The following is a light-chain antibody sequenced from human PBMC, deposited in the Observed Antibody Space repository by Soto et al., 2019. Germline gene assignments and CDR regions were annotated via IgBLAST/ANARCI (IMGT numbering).Light chain of an antibody. CDR2: ERS. J-gene: IGLJ1*01. CDR3: CSYAGSSTYV. CDR1: RSDGGSYNL. V-gene: IGLV2-23*01. Sequence: QTPLTQPASVAGSPGQAITISCTGTRSDGGSYNLVSWYQQHPGKAPNLMIYERSKRPSGVSNRFSGSKSGNTASLTISGLPAADEADYYCCSYAGSSTYVFGTGTQVTVL.